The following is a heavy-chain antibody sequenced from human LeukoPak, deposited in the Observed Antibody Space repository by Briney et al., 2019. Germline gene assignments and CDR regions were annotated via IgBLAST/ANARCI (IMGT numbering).Heavy chain of an antibody. D-gene: IGHD1-1*01. CDR1: GFTFSNAW. J-gene: IGHJ4*02. Sequence: AGGSLRLSCAASGFTFSNAWMSWVRQAPGKGPEWIGRIKSKTDGGTTDYGAPVKGRFTISRDDSKNTLYLQMNSLKTEDTAVYYCAKGNWRYFDYWGQGTLVTVSS. CDR2: IKSKTDGGTT. V-gene: IGHV3-15*01. CDR3: AKGNWRYFDY.